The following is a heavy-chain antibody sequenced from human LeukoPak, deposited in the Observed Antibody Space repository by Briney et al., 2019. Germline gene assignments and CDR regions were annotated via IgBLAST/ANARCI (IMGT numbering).Heavy chain of an antibody. CDR3: ARGRFPDSTTGD. Sequence: SETLSLTCAVYGGSFSGYYWSWIRQPPGKGLEWIGEINHSGSTNYNPSLKSRVTISVDTSKNQFSQKLSSVTAADTAVYYCARGRFPDSTTGDWGQGTLVTVSS. CDR1: GGSFSGYY. D-gene: IGHD3/OR15-3a*01. CDR2: INHSGST. V-gene: IGHV4-34*01. J-gene: IGHJ4*02.